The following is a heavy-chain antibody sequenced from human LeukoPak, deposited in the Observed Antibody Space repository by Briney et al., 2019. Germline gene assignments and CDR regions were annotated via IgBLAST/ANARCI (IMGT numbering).Heavy chain of an antibody. CDR1: GSTFSSIW. CDR2: IKQDGSEK. J-gene: IGHJ4*02. D-gene: IGHD3-22*01. Sequence: GGSRNFSGPAPGSTFSSIWMSWFGQPQGKGLEWVANIKQDGSEKYYVDSVKGRFTISRDNAKNSLYLQMNSLRAEDTAVYYCARLGDSSGHYDYWGQGTLVTVSS. V-gene: IGHV3-7*04. CDR3: ARLGDSSGHYDY.